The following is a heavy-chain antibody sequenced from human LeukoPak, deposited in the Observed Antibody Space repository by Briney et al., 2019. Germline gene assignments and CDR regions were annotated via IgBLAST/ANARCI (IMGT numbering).Heavy chain of an antibody. CDR3: ARKAPLGFGANYYMDV. Sequence: SVKVSCKASGYTFTSYAISWVRQAPGQGLEWMGGIIPIFGTANYAQKFQGRVTITADESTSTAYMELSSLRSEDTAVYYCARKAPLGFGANYYMDVWGKGTTVTVSS. CDR2: IIPIFGTA. J-gene: IGHJ6*03. CDR1: GYTFTSYA. V-gene: IGHV1-69*13. D-gene: IGHD3-10*01.